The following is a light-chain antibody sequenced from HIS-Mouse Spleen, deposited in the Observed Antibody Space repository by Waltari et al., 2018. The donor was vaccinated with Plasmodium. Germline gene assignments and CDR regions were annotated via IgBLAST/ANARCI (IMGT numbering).Light chain of an antibody. V-gene: IGLV3-19*01. CDR1: SSRSYY. CDR3: NARDSSGNHVV. J-gene: IGLJ2*01. Sequence: SSELTQDPAVSVALGQTVRITCQGGSSRSYYASWYQQKPGQAPVLVIYGKNNRPTGIPDRFSGSSSGNTASLTITGAQVEDEADYYCNARDSSGNHVVFGGGTKLTVL. CDR2: GKN.